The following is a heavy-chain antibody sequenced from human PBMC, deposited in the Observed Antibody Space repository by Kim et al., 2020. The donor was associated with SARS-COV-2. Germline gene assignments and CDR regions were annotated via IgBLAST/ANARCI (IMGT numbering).Heavy chain of an antibody. CDR3: AKDIYPPRELRWDYGMDV. Sequence: GGSLRLSCAASGFTFSSYAMSWVRQAPGKGLEWVSAISGSGGSTYYADSVKGRFTISRDNSKNTLYLQMNSLRAEDTAVYYCAKDIYPPRELRWDYGMDVWGQGTTVTVSS. J-gene: IGHJ6*02. CDR2: ISGSGGST. CDR1: GFTFSSYA. V-gene: IGHV3-23*01. D-gene: IGHD1-26*01.